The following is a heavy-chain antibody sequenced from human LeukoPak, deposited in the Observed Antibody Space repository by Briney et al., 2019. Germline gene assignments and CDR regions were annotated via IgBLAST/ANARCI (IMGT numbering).Heavy chain of an antibody. D-gene: IGHD3-10*01. Sequence: SETLSLTCAVYGGSFSGYYWSWIRQPPGKGLEWIGEINHSGSTNYNPSLKSRVTISVDTSKNQFSLKLSSVTAADTAVYYCARTYMVYYYYYYMDVWGKGTTVTISS. V-gene: IGHV4-34*01. CDR2: INHSGST. CDR1: GGSFSGYY. J-gene: IGHJ6*03. CDR3: ARTYMVYYYYYYMDV.